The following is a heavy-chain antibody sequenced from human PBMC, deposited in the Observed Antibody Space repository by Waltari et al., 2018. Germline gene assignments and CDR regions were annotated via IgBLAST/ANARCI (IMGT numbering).Heavy chain of an antibody. J-gene: IGHJ3*02. Sequence: QVQLQESGPGLVKPSETLSLTCTVPGGSVSSGSFYLSWIRQPPGKGLEWIGYIYYSGSTNYNPSLKSRVTISVDTSKNQFSLKLSSVTAADTAVYYCARTVVGAPLGAFDIWGQGTMVTVSS. V-gene: IGHV4-61*01. CDR3: ARTVVGAPLGAFDI. D-gene: IGHD1-26*01. CDR1: GGSVSSGSFY. CDR2: IYYSGST.